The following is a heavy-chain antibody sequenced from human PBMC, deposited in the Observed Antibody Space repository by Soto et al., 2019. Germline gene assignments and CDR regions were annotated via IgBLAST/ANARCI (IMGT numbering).Heavy chain of an antibody. CDR2: IVVGSGNT. CDR3: AASSGYYDSSDYYYGMDV. V-gene: IGHV1-58*01. Sequence: SVKVSCKAPGFTFTSSAVQWVRQARGQRLEWIGWIVVGSGNTNYAQKFQERVTITRDMSTSTAYMELSSLRSEDTAVYYCAASSGYYDSSDYYYGMDVWGQGTTVTVSS. D-gene: IGHD3-22*01. J-gene: IGHJ6*02. CDR1: GFTFTSSA.